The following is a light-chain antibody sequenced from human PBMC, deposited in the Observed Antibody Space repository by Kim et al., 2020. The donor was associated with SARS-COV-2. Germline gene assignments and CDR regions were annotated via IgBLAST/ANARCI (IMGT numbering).Light chain of an antibody. CDR1: QAVQNVGSIY. CDR2: GTS. J-gene: IGKJ1*01. Sequence: EIVLTQSPGTLSLSPGERATLSCKATQAVQNVGSIYLAWYQQKPGQAPRLLIYGTSNRATAVPDRFSGIGSGTDFSLTISRLEPEDFAVYYCQQFGGSPPGVTFGQGTKVDIK. CDR3: QQFGGSPPGVT. V-gene: IGKV3-20*01.